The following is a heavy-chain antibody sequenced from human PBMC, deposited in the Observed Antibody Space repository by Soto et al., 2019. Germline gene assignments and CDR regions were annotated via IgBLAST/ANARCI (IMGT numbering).Heavy chain of an antibody. CDR2: ISSNGGST. J-gene: IGHJ4*02. D-gene: IGHD2-21*01. Sequence: GGSLRLSCSASGFTFSSYAMHWVRQAPGKGLEYVSAISSNGGSTYYADSVKGRFTISRDNSKNTLYLQMNSLRAEDTAVYYCARDVEGYFDYWGQGTLVTVSS. CDR3: ARDVEGYFDY. CDR1: GFTFSSYA. V-gene: IGHV3-64*04.